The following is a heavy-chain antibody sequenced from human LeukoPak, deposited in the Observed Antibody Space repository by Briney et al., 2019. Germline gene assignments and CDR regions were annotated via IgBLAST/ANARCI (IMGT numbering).Heavy chain of an antibody. CDR2: ISYDGSNK. CDR1: GFTFSSYA. D-gene: IGHD3-22*01. V-gene: IGHV3-30*04. CDR3: ARVGYYYDSRAI. J-gene: IGHJ3*02. Sequence: SGGSLRLSCAASGFTFSSYAMHWVRQAPGKGLEWVAVISYDGSNKYYADSVEGRFTISRDKSKNTLYLQMNSLRAEDTAVYYCARVGYYYDSRAIWGQGTMVTVSS.